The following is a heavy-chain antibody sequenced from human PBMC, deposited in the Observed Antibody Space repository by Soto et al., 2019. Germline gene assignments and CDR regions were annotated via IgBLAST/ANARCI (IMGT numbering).Heavy chain of an antibody. D-gene: IGHD5-12*01. V-gene: IGHV4-34*01. Sequence: QVQLQQWGAGLLKPSETLSLTCAVYGGSFIGYYWCWIRQPPGTGLEWIGEINHSGSTHYYPSLKSRVPISVETSKDRFSLKLSSVTAADTAVYYCARGGSGYVSVWARGYYFDYWGQGTLVTVSS. CDR3: ARGGSGYVSVWARGYYFDY. CDR2: INHSGST. CDR1: GGSFIGYY. J-gene: IGHJ4*02.